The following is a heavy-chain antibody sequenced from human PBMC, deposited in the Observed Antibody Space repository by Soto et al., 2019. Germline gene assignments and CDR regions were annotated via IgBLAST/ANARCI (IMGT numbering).Heavy chain of an antibody. V-gene: IGHV4-31*03. CDR3: ASLGIAEAPARVYYFDY. CDR1: CGSIISGGYY. D-gene: IGHD6-13*01. Sequence: NPSETLSLTCTFSCGSIISGGYYWIWIRQHPGKGLEWIGYIYYSGSTYYNPSLKSRVTISVDTSKNQFSLKLRSVTAADTAVYYCASLGIAEAPARVYYFDYWGQGTLVTVSS. CDR2: IYYSGST. J-gene: IGHJ4*02.